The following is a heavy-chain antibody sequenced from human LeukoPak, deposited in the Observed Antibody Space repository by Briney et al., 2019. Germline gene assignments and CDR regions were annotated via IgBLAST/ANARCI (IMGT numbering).Heavy chain of an antibody. Sequence: SETLSLTCTVSGGSISSYYGSWIRQPPGKGLEWIGYIYYSGSTNYNPSLKSRVTISVDTSKNQFSLKLSSVTAADTAVCYCARTSGSYYGLSPGYYFDYWGQGTLVTVSS. CDR1: GGSISSYY. CDR2: IYYSGST. CDR3: ARTSGSYYGLSPGYYFDY. V-gene: IGHV4-59*01. J-gene: IGHJ4*02. D-gene: IGHD1-26*01.